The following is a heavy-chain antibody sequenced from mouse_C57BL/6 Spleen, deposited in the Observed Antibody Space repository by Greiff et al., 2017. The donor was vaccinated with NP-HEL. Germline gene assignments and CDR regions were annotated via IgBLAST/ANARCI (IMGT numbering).Heavy chain of an antibody. CDR2: IYPGDGDT. D-gene: IGHD2-4*01. Sequence: VMLVESGPELVKPGASVKISCKASGYAFSSSWMNWVKQRPGKGLEWIGRIYPGDGDTNYNGKFKGKATLTADKSSSTAYMQLSSLTSEDSAVYFCAKNYDYDVSGYWGQGTTLTVSS. V-gene: IGHV1-82*01. CDR3: AKNYDYDVSGY. J-gene: IGHJ2*01. CDR1: GYAFSSSW.